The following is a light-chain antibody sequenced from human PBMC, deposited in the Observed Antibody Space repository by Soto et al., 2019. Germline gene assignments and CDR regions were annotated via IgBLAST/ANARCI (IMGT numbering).Light chain of an antibody. CDR1: SSDVGGYNY. V-gene: IGLV2-23*02. CDR3: CSYAGSSTYV. CDR2: EVS. J-gene: IGLJ1*01. Sequence: QSVLTQPASVSGSPGQSITISCTGTSSDVGGYNYVSWYQQHPGKAPKLMIYEVSNRPSRVSNRFSGSKSGNTASLTISGLQAEDEADYYCCSYAGSSTYVFGTGTKVTV.